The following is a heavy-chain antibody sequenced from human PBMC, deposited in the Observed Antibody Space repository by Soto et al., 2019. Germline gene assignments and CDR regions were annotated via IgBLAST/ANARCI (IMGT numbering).Heavy chain of an antibody. Sequence: SETLSLTCAVSGGSFSCYYWNWIRQPPGKGLEWLGEISRSGSATYNPSLKGRVTMSVDTSRNQISLNVTSVTAADTAVYYCARGPLXTYYYNSGSRDRGYFDFWGQGTLVTVSS. CDR1: GGSFSCYY. CDR3: ARGPLXTYYYNSGSRDRGYFDF. D-gene: IGHD3-10*01. CDR2: ISRSGSA. V-gene: IGHV4-34*01. J-gene: IGHJ4*02.